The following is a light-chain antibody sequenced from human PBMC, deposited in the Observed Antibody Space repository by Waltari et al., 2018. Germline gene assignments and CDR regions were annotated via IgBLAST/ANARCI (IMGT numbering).Light chain of an antibody. CDR2: DVS. V-gene: IGLV2-14*03. J-gene: IGLJ2*01. Sequence: QSALTQPASVSGSLGQSITISCTGTSSDVGAYNYVSWYQQHPGKAPRLVIYDVSKRPSGVSNRCSGSKSGNTSSLTISGLQAEDDADYYCSSWTSSSTLPVVFGGGTKLSVL. CDR3: SSWTSSSTLPVV. CDR1: SSDVGAYNY.